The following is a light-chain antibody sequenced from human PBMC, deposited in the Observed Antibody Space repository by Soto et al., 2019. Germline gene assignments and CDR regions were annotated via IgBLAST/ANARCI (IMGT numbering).Light chain of an antibody. V-gene: IGLV2-14*01. CDR1: SSDVGGYDY. CDR3: SSYSISTAYI. J-gene: IGLJ1*01. CDR2: EVS. Sequence: QSALTQPASVSGSPGQSITISCTGTSSDVGGYDYVSWYQLHPGKAPKLMVFEVSNRTSGVSYRFSGSKSGNTASLTISGLQSEDDADYFCSSYSISTAYIFGTGTKLTVL.